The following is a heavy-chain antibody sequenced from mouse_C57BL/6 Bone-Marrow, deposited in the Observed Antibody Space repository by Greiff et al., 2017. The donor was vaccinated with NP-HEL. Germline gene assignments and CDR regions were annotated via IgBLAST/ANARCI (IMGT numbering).Heavy chain of an antibody. CDR2: ISNGGGST. D-gene: IGHD2-4*01. V-gene: IGHV5-12*01. J-gene: IGHJ1*03. Sequence: EVHLVESGGGLVQPGGSLKLSCAASGFTFSDYYMYWVRQTPEKRLEWVAYISNGGGSTYYPATVQGRVTISSDNAKNTLYLQMSRLKSEDTAMCYCAGLYYDYDGDWCYDVWGTGTTVTVSS. CDR1: GFTFSDYY. CDR3: AGLYYDYDGDWCYDV.